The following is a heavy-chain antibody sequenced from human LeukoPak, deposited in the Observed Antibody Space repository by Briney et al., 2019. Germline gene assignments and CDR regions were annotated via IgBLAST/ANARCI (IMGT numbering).Heavy chain of an antibody. V-gene: IGHV3-43D*04. D-gene: IGHD1-26*01. CDR2: ISWDGGST. CDR3: AKDASYSGSYYEAFDI. Sequence: GGSLRLSCAASGFTFDDYAMHWVRQAPGKGLEWVSLISWDGGSTYYADSVKGRFTISRDKSKNSLYLQMNSLRAEDTALYYCAKDASYSGSYYEAFDIWGQGTMVTVSS. CDR1: GFTFDDYA. J-gene: IGHJ3*02.